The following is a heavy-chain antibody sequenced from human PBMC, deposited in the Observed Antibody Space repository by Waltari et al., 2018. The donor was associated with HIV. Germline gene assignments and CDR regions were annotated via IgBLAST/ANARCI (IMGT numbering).Heavy chain of an antibody. V-gene: IGHV1-8*01. CDR3: ARGRAYGRNPSEF. Sequence: QVQLVQSGAEVKKPGASVKVSCKASGYSFSNYDVHWVRQASGQGLEWMGWMNPNSGNTGCAQKFQGRLTMTRNTSLTTAYMELSSLASEDTAVYYCARGRAYGRNPSEFWGQGTLVTVSS. J-gene: IGHJ1*01. D-gene: IGHD2-8*01. CDR2: MNPNSGNT. CDR1: GYSFSNYD.